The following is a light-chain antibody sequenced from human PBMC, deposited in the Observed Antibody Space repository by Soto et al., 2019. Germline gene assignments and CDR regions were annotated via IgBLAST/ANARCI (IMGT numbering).Light chain of an antibody. J-gene: IGKJ4*01. CDR1: QSIASH. CDR3: QQYGSSPLLT. Sequence: EIVLTQSPVTLSLSPGERATLSCRASQSIASHLAWYQQKPGQAPRLLIYDASNRATGIPDRFSGRGSGTDFTLSISRLEPEDFAVYYCQQYGSSPLLTFGGGTKVDIK. V-gene: IGKV3-20*01. CDR2: DAS.